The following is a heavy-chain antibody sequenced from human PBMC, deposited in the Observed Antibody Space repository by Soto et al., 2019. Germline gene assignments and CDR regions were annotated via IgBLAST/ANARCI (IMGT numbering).Heavy chain of an antibody. CDR3: AKSQWELASGRSVDY. D-gene: IGHD1-26*01. CDR1: GFTFSSYA. CDR2: ISGSGGST. Sequence: EVQLLESGGGLVQPGGSLRLSCAASGFTFSSYAMSWVRQAPGKGLEWVSAISGSGGSTYYADSVKGRFTISRDNSKNTLYLRMNRLRAEDTAVYYCAKSQWELASGRSVDYWGQGTLVTVSS. J-gene: IGHJ4*02. V-gene: IGHV3-23*01.